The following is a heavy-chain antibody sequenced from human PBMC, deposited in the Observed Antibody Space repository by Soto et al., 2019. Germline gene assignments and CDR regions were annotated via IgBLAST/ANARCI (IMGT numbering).Heavy chain of an antibody. CDR2: IYYSGST. J-gene: IGHJ4*02. Sequence: TETLSLTCNVSGGSISSSSYYWGWIRQPPGKGLEWIGSIYYSGSTHYNPSLKSRVTISVDTSKNQFSLKLSSVTAADTAVYYCARRSWGPAGSVYDYWGQGTLVTVSS. V-gene: IGHV4-39*01. CDR1: GGSISSSSYY. CDR3: ARRSWGPAGSVYDY. D-gene: IGHD1-26*01.